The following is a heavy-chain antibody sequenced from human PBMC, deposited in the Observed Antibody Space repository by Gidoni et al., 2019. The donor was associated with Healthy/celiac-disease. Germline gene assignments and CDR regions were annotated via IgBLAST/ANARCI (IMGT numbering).Heavy chain of an antibody. Sequence: EVQLLESGGGLVQPGGSLRLSCAASGFTFSSYAMSWVRQAPGKGLEWVSAISGSGGSTYYADSVKGRFTISRDNSKNTLYLQMNSLRAEDTAVYYCAKEITMIVVGGDAFDIWGQGTMVTVSS. CDR3: AKEITMIVVGGDAFDI. J-gene: IGHJ3*02. CDR1: GFTFSSYA. V-gene: IGHV3-23*01. D-gene: IGHD3-22*01. CDR2: ISGSGGST.